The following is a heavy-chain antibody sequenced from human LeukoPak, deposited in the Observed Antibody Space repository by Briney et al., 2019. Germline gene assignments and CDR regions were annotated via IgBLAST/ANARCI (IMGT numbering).Heavy chain of an antibody. CDR3: ARSLRVRGVPDYMDV. Sequence: GGSLRLSCAASGLSFSSYGMHWVRQAPGKGLEWVSVIHKSAITYYADIVKGRFTISRDNSKNIVFLQMNSLRAEDTAVYYCARSLRVRGVPDYMDVWGRGTTVTISS. CDR2: IHKSAIT. CDR1: GLSFSSYG. J-gene: IGHJ6*03. D-gene: IGHD3-10*01. V-gene: IGHV3-53*01.